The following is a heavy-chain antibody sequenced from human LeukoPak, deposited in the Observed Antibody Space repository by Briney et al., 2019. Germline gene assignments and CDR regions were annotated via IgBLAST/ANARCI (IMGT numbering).Heavy chain of an antibody. D-gene: IGHD1-26*01. J-gene: IGHJ2*01. Sequence: GGSLRLSCAASGFIFNIHSMNWVRQAPGKGLEWVSYISSSGSTIYYADSVKGRFTISRGNAKNFLYLQMNSPRDEDTAVYYCARGVNSGNYNYWYFDLWGRGTLVTVSS. CDR1: GFIFNIHS. CDR3: ARGVNSGNYNYWYFDL. CDR2: ISSSGSTI. V-gene: IGHV3-48*02.